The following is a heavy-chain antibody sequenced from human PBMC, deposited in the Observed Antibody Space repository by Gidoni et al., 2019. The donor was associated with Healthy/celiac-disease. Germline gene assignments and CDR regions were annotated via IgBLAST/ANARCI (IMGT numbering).Heavy chain of an antibody. CDR3: AREGIEARLAAFDI. Sequence: QVQLVVSGGGVVQPGRSLRLSCAASGFTFSSYGMHWVSQAPGKGLEWVAVIWYDGSNKYYAESVKGRFTISRENSKNTLYLQMNSVRAEDTAVYYCAREGIEARLAAFDIWGQGTMVTVSS. D-gene: IGHD6-6*01. J-gene: IGHJ3*02. CDR1: GFTFSSYG. V-gene: IGHV3-33*01. CDR2: IWYDGSNK.